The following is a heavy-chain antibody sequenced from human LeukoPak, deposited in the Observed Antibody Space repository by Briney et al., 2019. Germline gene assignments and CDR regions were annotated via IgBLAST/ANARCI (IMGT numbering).Heavy chain of an antibody. CDR3: ARESTVITNDAFDI. CDR2: ISYDGTNK. D-gene: IGHD4-23*01. V-gene: IGHV3-30-3*01. CDR1: GFTFSDSA. J-gene: IGHJ3*02. Sequence: PGRSLRLSCAPPGFTFSDSALHWVRQAPGKGLEWVAVISYDGTNKYYADSVKGRFTISRDNSKNTLYLQMNSLGAEDTAVYYGARESTVITNDAFDIWGQGTMVTVSS.